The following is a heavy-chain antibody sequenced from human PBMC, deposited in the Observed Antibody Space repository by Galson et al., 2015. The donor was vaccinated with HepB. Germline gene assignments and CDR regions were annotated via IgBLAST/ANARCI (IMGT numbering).Heavy chain of an antibody. CDR3: ARGGEEWELLNAFDI. Sequence: SLRLSCAASGFTFSDYYMSWIRQAPGKGLEWVSYISSSNAYTNYADSVKGRFTISRDNAKNSLYLQMNSLRAEDTAVYYCARGGEEWELLNAFDIWGQGTMVTVSS. CDR1: GFTFSDYY. D-gene: IGHD1-26*01. V-gene: IGHV3-11*06. CDR2: ISSSNAYT. J-gene: IGHJ3*02.